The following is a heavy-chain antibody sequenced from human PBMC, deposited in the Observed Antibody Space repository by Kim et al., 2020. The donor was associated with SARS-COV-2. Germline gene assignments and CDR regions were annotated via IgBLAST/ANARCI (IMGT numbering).Heavy chain of an antibody. CDR3: ARGRYGDYVFNY. CDR1: GFTFSSYS. J-gene: IGHJ4*02. D-gene: IGHD4-17*01. V-gene: IGHV3-21*01. CDR2: ISSSSSYR. Sequence: GGSLRLSCAASGFTFSSYSMNWVRQAPGKGLEWVSSISSSSSYRYYADSVKGRFTISRDNAKNSLYLQMNSLRAEDTAVYYCARGRYGDYVFNYWGQGTRVTVSS.